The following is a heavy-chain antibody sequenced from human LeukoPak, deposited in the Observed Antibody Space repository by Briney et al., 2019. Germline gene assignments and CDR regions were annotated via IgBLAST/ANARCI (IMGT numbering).Heavy chain of an antibody. D-gene: IGHD4-11*01. CDR3: AKDDSATVTTGFFDY. CDR2: ISWNSGSI. V-gene: IGHV3-9*01. Sequence: PGGSLRLSCAASGFTFDDYAMHWVRQAPGKGLEWVSGISWNSGSIGYADSVKGRFTISRDNAKNSLYLQMNSLRAEDTALYYCAKDDSATVTTGFFDYWGQGTLGTVSS. CDR1: GFTFDDYA. J-gene: IGHJ4*02.